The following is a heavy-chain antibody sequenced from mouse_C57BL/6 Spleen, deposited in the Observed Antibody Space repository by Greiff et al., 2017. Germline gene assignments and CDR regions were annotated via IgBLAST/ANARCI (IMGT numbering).Heavy chain of an antibody. J-gene: IGHJ2*01. CDR3: ARYPLTTVVATDY. D-gene: IGHD1-1*01. Sequence: VQLKESGAELVKPGASVKLSCTASGFNIKDYYMHWVKQRTEQGLEWIGRIDPEDGETKYAPKFQGKATITADTSSNTAYLQLSSLTSEDTAVYYCARYPLTTVVATDYWGQGTTLTVSS. V-gene: IGHV14-2*01. CDR2: IDPEDGET. CDR1: GFNIKDYY.